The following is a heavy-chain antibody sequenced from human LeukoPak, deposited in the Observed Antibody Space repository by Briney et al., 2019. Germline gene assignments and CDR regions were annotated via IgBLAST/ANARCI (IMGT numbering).Heavy chain of an antibody. D-gene: IGHD2-15*01. V-gene: IGHV3-23*01. CDR2: ISGSSAST. CDR1: GFSFSTYG. Sequence: GGSLRLSCAASGFSFSTYGMSWVRQAPGKGLEWVSAISGSSASTYYADSVRGRFTISRDNSKNTLHLQMNSLRAEDTAIYYCASRYSTYLDFWGQGTLVTVSS. J-gene: IGHJ4*02. CDR3: ASRYSTYLDF.